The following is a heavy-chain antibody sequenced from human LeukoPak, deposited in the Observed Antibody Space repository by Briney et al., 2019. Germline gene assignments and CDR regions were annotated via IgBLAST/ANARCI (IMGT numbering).Heavy chain of an antibody. CDR1: GASISSYY. V-gene: IGHV4-59*01. D-gene: IGHD2-2*01. J-gene: IGHJ3*02. Sequence: SETLSLTCTVSGASISSYYWSWIRQPPGKGLEWIGYIYYSGSTNYNSSFKSRVTISIDTSKNQFSLRLSSVTAADTAVYYCARDPRVPAAKDAFDIWGQGTMVTVSS. CDR2: IYYSGST. CDR3: ARDPRVPAAKDAFDI.